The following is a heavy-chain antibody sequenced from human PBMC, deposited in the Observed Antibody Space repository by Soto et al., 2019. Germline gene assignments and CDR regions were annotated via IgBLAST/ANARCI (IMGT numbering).Heavy chain of an antibody. J-gene: IGHJ3*02. CDR3: ARAIEHTVRAFDI. D-gene: IGHD2-21*01. Sequence: PGGSLRLSCAASGFTFSSYAMHWVRQASGKGLEWVAVISYDGSNKYYADSVKGRFTISRDNSKNTLYLQMNSLRAEDTAVYYCARAIEHTVRAFDIWGQGTMVTVSS. CDR1: GFTFSSYA. CDR2: ISYDGSNK. V-gene: IGHV3-30-3*01.